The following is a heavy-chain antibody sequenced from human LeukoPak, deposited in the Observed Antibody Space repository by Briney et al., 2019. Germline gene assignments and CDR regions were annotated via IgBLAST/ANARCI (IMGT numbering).Heavy chain of an antibody. CDR2: IKLDGSEK. CDR3: ARGVGTDY. CDR1: GITVSNNY. Sequence: GGSLRLSCAASGITVSNNYMSWVRQAPGKGLEWVANIKLDGSEKYYVDSVKGRFTISRDNAKNSLYLQMNSLRAEDTAVYYCARGVGTDYWGQGTQVTVSS. V-gene: IGHV3-7*01. J-gene: IGHJ4*02. D-gene: IGHD1-26*01.